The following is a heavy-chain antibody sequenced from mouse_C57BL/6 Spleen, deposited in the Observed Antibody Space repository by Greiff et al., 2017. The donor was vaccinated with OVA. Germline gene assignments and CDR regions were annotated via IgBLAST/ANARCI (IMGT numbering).Heavy chain of an antibody. V-gene: IGHV1-54*01. D-gene: IGHD1-1*01. Sequence: QVQLQQSGAELVRPGTSVKVSCKASGYAFTNYLIEWVKQRPGQGLEWIGVINPGSGGTNYNEKFKGKATLTADKSSSTAYMQLSSLTSEDSAVYFCARSGSYSYYAMDYWGQGTSVTVSS. CDR1: GYAFTNYL. CDR3: ARSGSYSYYAMDY. CDR2: INPGSGGT. J-gene: IGHJ4*01.